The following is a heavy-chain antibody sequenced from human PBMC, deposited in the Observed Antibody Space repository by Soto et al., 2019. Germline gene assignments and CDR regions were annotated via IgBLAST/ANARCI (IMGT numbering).Heavy chain of an antibody. CDR1: VGTFSSYT. CDR2: IIPILGIA. V-gene: IGHV1-69*04. Sequence: SVKVSCKASVGTFSSYTISWVRQAPGQGLEWMGRIIPILGIANYAQKFQGRVTITADKSTSTAYMELSSLRSEDTAVYYCARDLPVRFGANHNWFDPWGQGTLVTVSS. D-gene: IGHD3-10*01. J-gene: IGHJ5*02. CDR3: ARDLPVRFGANHNWFDP.